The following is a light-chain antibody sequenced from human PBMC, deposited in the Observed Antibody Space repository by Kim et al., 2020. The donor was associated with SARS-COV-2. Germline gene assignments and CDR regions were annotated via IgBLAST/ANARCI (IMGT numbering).Light chain of an antibody. CDR3: QEYGDSQYT. J-gene: IGKJ2*01. Sequence: LSPGERADLSCTASHAVSRTYLAWYQHNPGQAPRLLIYGASTRATGIPDRFSGSGSGTEFTLTISRLETEDFAVYYCQEYGDSQYTFGQGTKLEI. CDR2: GAS. CDR1: HAVSRTY. V-gene: IGKV3-20*01.